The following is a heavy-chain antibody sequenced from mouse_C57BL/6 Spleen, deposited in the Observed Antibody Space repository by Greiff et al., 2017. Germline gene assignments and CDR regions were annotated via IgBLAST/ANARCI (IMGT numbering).Heavy chain of an antibody. Sequence: VQLQQSGPELVKPGASVKISCKASGYAFSSSWMNWVKQRPGKGLEWIGRIYPGDGDTNYNGKFKGKATLTADKSSSTAYMQLSSLTSEDSAVFFCARWDYGSRYYYAMDYWGQGTSVTVSS. CDR1: GYAFSSSW. CDR2: IYPGDGDT. CDR3: ARWDYGSRYYYAMDY. V-gene: IGHV1-82*01. D-gene: IGHD1-1*01. J-gene: IGHJ4*01.